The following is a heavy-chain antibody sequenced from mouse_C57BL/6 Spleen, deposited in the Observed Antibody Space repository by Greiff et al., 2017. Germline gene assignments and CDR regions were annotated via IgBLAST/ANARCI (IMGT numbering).Heavy chain of an antibody. D-gene: IGHD2-3*01. CDR3: ARDVIDDGSHWYFDV. V-gene: IGHV1-61*01. Sequence: QVQLQQPGAELVRPGSSVKLSCKASGYTFTSSWMDWVKQRPGQGLEWIGNIYPSDSETHYNQKFKDKATLTVDKSSSTTYMQLSSLTSEDSAIYYCARDVIDDGSHWYFDVWGTGTTVTVSS. CDR1: GYTFTSSW. CDR2: IYPSDSET. J-gene: IGHJ1*03.